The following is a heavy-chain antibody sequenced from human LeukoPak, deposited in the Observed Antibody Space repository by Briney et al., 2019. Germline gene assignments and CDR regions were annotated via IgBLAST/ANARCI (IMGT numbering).Heavy chain of an antibody. CDR3: ARESPCSGDGCHARLDY. J-gene: IGHJ4*02. D-gene: IGHD2-15*01. V-gene: IGHV1-3*01. Sequence: ASVEVSCKASGYTFTNYAMHWVRQAPGQRLEWMGWVNAGNGNTKYSQKFQGRVTITRDTSASTAYMELSSLRTEDTAVYYCARESPCSGDGCHARLDYWGQGTLVTVSS. CDR1: GYTFTNYA. CDR2: VNAGNGNT.